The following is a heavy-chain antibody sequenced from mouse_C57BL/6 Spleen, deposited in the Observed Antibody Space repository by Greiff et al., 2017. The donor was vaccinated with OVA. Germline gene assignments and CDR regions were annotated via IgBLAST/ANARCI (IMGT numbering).Heavy chain of an antibody. CDR2: ISSGGDYI. CDR3: TREEAYYSNYPAWFAY. Sequence: EVQRVESGEGLVKPGGSLKLSCAASGFTFSSYAMSWVRQTPEKRLEWVAYISSGGDYIYYADTVKGRFTISRDNDRNTLYLQMSSLKSEDTARYYCTREEAYYSNYPAWFAYWGQGTLVTVSA. D-gene: IGHD2-5*01. J-gene: IGHJ3*01. CDR1: GFTFSSYA. V-gene: IGHV5-9-1*02.